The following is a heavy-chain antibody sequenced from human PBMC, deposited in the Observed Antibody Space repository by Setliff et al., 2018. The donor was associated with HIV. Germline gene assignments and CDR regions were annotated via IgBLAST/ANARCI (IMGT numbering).Heavy chain of an antibody. V-gene: IGHV3-64*02. D-gene: IGHD2-2*02. Sequence: GGSLRLSCAVSGFTFNTYTMAWVRQAPGKELEWVSAIDPTSAYTYHAESVRGRFTTSRDNSKNTLFLQMGSLRAEDMAVYYCARDLECSSIGCYRHFDYWGQGTLVTVSS. CDR2: IDPTSAYT. CDR1: GFTFNTYT. J-gene: IGHJ4*02. CDR3: ARDLECSSIGCYRHFDY.